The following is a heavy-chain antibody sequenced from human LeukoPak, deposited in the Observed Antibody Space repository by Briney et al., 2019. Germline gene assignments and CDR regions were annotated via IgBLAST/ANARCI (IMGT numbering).Heavy chain of an antibody. CDR3: ARETWIPEAPDARDFDY. Sequence: PGGSLRLSCAASGFTFRNYTMTWVRQAPGKGLEWVAVIWYDGSNKYYADSVKGRFTITRDNSKNTLYLQMNSLRAEDTAVYYCARETWIPEAPDARDFDYWGQGTLVTVSS. J-gene: IGHJ4*02. CDR2: IWYDGSNK. D-gene: IGHD5-18*01. V-gene: IGHV3-33*08. CDR1: GFTFRNYT.